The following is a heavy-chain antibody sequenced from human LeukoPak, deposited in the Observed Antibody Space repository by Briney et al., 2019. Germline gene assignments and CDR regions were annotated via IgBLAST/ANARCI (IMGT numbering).Heavy chain of an antibody. D-gene: IGHD5-12*01. CDR1: GFSFTSYA. Sequence: PGGSLRLSCAASGFSFTSYAMNWVRQAPGKGLEWVSAISGSGRSTYSADSVRGRFTTSRDNSKNILYLQMNSLRAEDTAVYYCARGLEGYDLYYYYMDVWGKGTTVTVS. J-gene: IGHJ6*03. CDR2: ISGSGRST. CDR3: ARGLEGYDLYYYYMDV. V-gene: IGHV3-23*01.